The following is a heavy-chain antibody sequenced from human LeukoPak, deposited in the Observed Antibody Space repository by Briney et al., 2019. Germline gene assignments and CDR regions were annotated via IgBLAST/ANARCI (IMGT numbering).Heavy chain of an antibody. D-gene: IGHD6-6*01. Sequence: GESLKISCKGSGYTFTNYWIDWVRQVPGKGLEWMGIIYPGDSDTRYSPSFQGQVTISADKSISTAYLQWSSLKASDTAMYYCARERSSQGYFDFWGQGTLVTVSS. J-gene: IGHJ4*02. CDR1: GYTFTNYW. CDR3: ARERSSQGYFDF. V-gene: IGHV5-51*01. CDR2: IYPGDSDT.